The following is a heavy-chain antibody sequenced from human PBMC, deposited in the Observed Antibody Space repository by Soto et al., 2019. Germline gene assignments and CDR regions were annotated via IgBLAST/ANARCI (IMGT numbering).Heavy chain of an antibody. CDR2: IDPSDSYT. Sequence: PGESRKIACKGSGYSFTSYWISWVRQMPGKGLEWMGRIDPSDSYTNYSPSFQGHVTISADKSISTAYLQWSSLKASDTAMYYCARQPPPTYYYGSGSQTYYYYYGMDVWGQGTTVTVSS. D-gene: IGHD3-10*01. CDR3: ARQPPPTYYYGSGSQTYYYYYGMDV. V-gene: IGHV5-10-1*01. J-gene: IGHJ6*02. CDR1: GYSFTSYW.